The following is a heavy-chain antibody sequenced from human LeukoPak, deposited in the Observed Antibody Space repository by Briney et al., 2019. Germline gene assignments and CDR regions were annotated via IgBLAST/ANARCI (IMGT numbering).Heavy chain of an antibody. CDR2: INRDGSEK. J-gene: IGHJ3*02. D-gene: IGHD3-10*01. Sequence: GGSLRLSCAASGFTFSNFWMGWARQGPEKGLQWVASINRDGSEKHPVDSVKGRFTISRDNAKNSVFLEMSSLRVEDTAVYYCVADASGIRERDAFDIWGQGTMVTVSS. V-gene: IGHV3-7*01. CDR3: VADASGIRERDAFDI. CDR1: GFTFSNFW.